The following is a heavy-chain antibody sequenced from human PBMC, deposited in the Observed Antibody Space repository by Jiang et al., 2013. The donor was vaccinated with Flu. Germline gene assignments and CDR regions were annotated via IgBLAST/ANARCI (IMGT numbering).Heavy chain of an antibody. D-gene: IGHD3-22*01. CDR1: YSFTSYW. CDR3: ARLPLDTPYYYDSSGYDTYYGMDV. V-gene: IGHV5-51*01. CDR2: IYPGDSDT. J-gene: IGHJ6*02. Sequence: YSFTSYWIGWVRQMPGKGLEWMGIIYPGDSDTRYSPSFQGHVTISADKSISTAYLQWSSLKASDTAMYYCARLPLDTPYYYDSSGYDTYYGMDVWGQGTTVTVSS.